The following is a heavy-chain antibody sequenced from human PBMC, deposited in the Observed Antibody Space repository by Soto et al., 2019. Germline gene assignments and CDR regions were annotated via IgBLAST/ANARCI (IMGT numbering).Heavy chain of an antibody. J-gene: IGHJ4*02. CDR3: ARDILSGGAYPDY. Sequence: VGSLRLSCAYSVFTFSSYTMSCIRHSPGKGLEWVSSISSGSSYIYYADSVKGRSTISKDNDKNSMFLQMNSLRAEDTAVYYCARDILSGGAYPDYWVQGTKVTVSS. CDR2: ISSGSSYI. D-gene: IGHD3-10*01. V-gene: IGHV3-21*01. CDR1: VFTFSSYT.